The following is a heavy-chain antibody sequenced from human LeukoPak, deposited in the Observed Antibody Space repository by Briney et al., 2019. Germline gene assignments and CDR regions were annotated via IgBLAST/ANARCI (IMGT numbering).Heavy chain of an antibody. D-gene: IGHD4-17*01. J-gene: IGHJ4*02. CDR1: GYTFTGYY. Sequence: ASVKVSCEASGYTFTGYYMHWVRQAPGQGLEWMGWINPNSGGTNYAQKFQGRVTMTRDTSVSTAYMELSRLRSDDTAVYYCARDDYGDYGALWGQGTLVTVSS. CDR3: ARDDYGDYGAL. V-gene: IGHV1-2*02. CDR2: INPNSGGT.